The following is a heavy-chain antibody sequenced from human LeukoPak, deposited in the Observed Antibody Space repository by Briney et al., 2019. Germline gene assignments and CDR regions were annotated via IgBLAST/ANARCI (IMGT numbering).Heavy chain of an antibody. D-gene: IGHD6-13*01. CDR1: GYSFTIYW. CDR3: ARLRRLSSIAAANGAFDV. J-gene: IGHJ3*01. V-gene: IGHV5-51*01. Sequence: GESLKISCKGSGYSFTIYWIGWVRQMPGKGLEWMGIIYPGDSDIRYSPSFQGQVTISADKSISTAYLQWSSLKASDTAMYFCARLRRLSSIAAANGAFDVWGQGTMVTVSS. CDR2: IYPGDSDI.